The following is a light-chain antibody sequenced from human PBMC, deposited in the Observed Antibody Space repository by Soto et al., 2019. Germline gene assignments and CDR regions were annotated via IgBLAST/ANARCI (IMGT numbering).Light chain of an antibody. J-gene: IGLJ3*02. Sequence: QSALTQPASVSRSPGQSITISCAGTSSDVGGYNYVSWYQQDPGKAPKLMIYEVNNRPSGVSSRFSGSRSVNTASLTISGLQAEDEADYYCSSYTSTTTWVFGGGTKLTVL. CDR1: SSDVGGYNY. CDR3: SSYTSTTTWV. V-gene: IGLV2-14*01. CDR2: EVN.